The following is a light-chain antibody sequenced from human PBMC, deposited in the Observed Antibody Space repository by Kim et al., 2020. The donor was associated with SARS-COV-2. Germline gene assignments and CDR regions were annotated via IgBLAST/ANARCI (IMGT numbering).Light chain of an antibody. CDR2: DAS. CDR3: QQYGSSPT. V-gene: IGKV3D-20*01. CDR1: QSVSSSQ. J-gene: IGKJ4*01. Sequence: LSPGERATLSGGASQSVSSSQLAWYQHKPGLAPRLLIYDASSRATGIPDRFSGSGSGTDFTLTISRLEPEDFAVYYCQQYGSSPTFGGGTKVDIK.